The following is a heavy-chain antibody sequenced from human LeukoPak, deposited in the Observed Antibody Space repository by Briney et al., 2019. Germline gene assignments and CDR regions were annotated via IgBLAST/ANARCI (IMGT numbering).Heavy chain of an antibody. D-gene: IGHD2-21*01. V-gene: IGHV1-18*01. CDR2: ISAYNGNA. CDR3: ARVVGAYLDYYYYMDV. Sequence: ASVKVSCKASGYTFTSYGISWVRQAPGQGLEWMGWISAYNGNANYAQKLQGRVTMTTDTSTSTAYMELRSLRSDDTAVYYCARVVGAYLDYYYYMDVWGRGTTVTISS. J-gene: IGHJ6*03. CDR1: GYTFTSYG.